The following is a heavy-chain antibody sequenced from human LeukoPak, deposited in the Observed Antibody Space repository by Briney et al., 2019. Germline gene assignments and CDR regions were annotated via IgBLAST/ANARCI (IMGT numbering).Heavy chain of an antibody. D-gene: IGHD5-18*01. J-gene: IGHJ4*02. CDR1: GGSFSNYY. CDR2: INHSGTT. V-gene: IGHV4-34*01. Sequence: PSETLSLTCAVYGGSFSNYYWSWIRQPPGKGLEWIAEINHSGTTNYNPSLKSRVTISVDTSKNQFSLKLNSVTAADTAVYYCARHRGYSYGYVSLWGQGTLVTVSS. CDR3: ARHRGYSYGYVSL.